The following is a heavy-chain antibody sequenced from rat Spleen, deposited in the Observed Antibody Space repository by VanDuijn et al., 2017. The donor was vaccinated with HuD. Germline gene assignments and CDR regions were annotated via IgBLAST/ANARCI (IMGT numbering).Heavy chain of an antibody. Sequence: EVQLVESGGGLVQPGRSLKLSCAASGFTFSDYYMAWVRQAPTKGLEWVATISYDGSSTYYRDSVKGRFTISRDNAKSTLYLQMNSLRSEDTATYYCARPHSSLYVMDAWGQGASVTVSS. V-gene: IGHV5-22*01. D-gene: IGHD1-2*01. J-gene: IGHJ4*01. CDR3: ARPHSSLYVMDA. CDR2: ISYDGSST. CDR1: GFTFSDYY.